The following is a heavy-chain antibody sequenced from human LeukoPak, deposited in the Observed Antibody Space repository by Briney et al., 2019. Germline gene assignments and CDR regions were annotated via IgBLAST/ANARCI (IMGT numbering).Heavy chain of an antibody. CDR2: IKQDGSEK. D-gene: IGHD5-12*01. Sequence: GGSLRLSCAASGFTFSSYWMSWVRQAPGKGLEWVANIKQDGSEKYYVASVKGRFTISRDNAKNSLYLQMNSLRAEDTAVYYCARSGYARGYNWFDPWGQGTLVTVSS. CDR1: GFTFSSYW. J-gene: IGHJ5*02. CDR3: ARSGYARGYNWFDP. V-gene: IGHV3-7*01.